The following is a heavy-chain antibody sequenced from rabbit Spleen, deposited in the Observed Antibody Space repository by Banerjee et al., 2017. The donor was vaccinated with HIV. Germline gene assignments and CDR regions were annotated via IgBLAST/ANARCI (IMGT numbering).Heavy chain of an antibody. J-gene: IGHJ6*01. V-gene: IGHV1S7*01. Sequence: QLVESGGGLVTLGGSLKLSCKASGIDFNSYGISWVRQAPGKGLEWVGYIDPIFHSTYYASWVNGRFSISRENTQNTVSLQLNSLTAADTATYFCARDTSSSFSSYGMDLWGQGTLVTVS. CDR1: GIDFNSYG. CDR3: ARDTSSSFSSYGMDL. D-gene: IGHD1-1*01. CDR2: IDPIFHST.